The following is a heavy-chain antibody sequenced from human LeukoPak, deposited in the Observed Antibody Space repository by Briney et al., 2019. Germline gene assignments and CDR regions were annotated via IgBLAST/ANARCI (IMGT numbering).Heavy chain of an antibody. J-gene: IGHJ4*02. CDR1: GYTFTGYY. V-gene: IGHV1-2*06. Sequence: VASVKVSCKASGYTFTGYYMHWVRQAPGQGLEWMGRINPNSGGTNYAQKFQGRVTMTRDTSISTAYMELSRLRSDDTAVYYCARSSLYGSGSYHNDCWGQGTLVAVSS. CDR2: INPNSGGT. D-gene: IGHD3-10*01. CDR3: ARSSLYGSGSYHNDC.